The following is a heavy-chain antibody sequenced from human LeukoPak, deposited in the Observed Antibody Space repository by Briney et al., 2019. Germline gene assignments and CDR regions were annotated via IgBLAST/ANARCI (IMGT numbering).Heavy chain of an antibody. Sequence: PGGSLRLSCAVSGLIFSSYEMNWVRQAPGKGLEWVAVTTFDGSNKYYADSVRGRFTISRDNSKNTLNLHMNSLGAGDTAVYYCARGHYYDNSGYQVGTLWGQGTLVTVSS. D-gene: IGHD3-22*01. CDR2: TTFDGSNK. CDR1: GLIFSSYE. CDR3: ARGHYYDNSGYQVGTL. V-gene: IGHV3-30-3*01. J-gene: IGHJ4*02.